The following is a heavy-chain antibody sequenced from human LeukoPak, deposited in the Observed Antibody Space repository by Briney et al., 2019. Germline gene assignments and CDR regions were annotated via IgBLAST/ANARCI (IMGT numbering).Heavy chain of an antibody. CDR3: ARVIDGTHFDY. J-gene: IGHJ4*02. CDR2: IIPIFGTA. CDR1: GGTFSSYA. Sequence: ASMKVSCKASGGTFSSYAISWVRQAPGQGLEWMGGIIPIFGTANYAQKFQGRVTITADKSTSTAYMELRSLRSDDTAVYYCARVIDGTHFDYWGQGTLVTVSS. V-gene: IGHV1-69*06. D-gene: IGHD1-26*01.